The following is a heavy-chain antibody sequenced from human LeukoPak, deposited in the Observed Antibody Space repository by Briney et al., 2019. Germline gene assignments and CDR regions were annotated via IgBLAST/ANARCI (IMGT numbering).Heavy chain of an antibody. J-gene: IGHJ4*02. CDR2: IRYDGSNK. Sequence: GGSLRLSCAASGFTFSSYGMHWVRQAPGKGLEWVAFIRYDGSNKYYADSVKGRFTISRDNSKNTLYLQMNSLRAEDTAMYYCAKGGGVGARHFDYWGQGTLVTVSS. CDR3: AKGGGVGARHFDY. D-gene: IGHD1-26*01. V-gene: IGHV3-30*02. CDR1: GFTFSSYG.